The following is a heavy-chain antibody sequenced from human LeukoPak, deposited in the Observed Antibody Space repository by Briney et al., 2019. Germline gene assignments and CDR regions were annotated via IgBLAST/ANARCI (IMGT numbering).Heavy chain of an antibody. D-gene: IGHD6-19*01. Sequence: GESLKISCNVSGYSFATYWIGWVRLMPGKGLECMGIIYPGDSDTRYSPSFQGQVTISADKSISTAYLQWSSLRPSDTAMYYCAGRAVASSVGNFWFDSWGQGTLVTVSS. CDR2: IYPGDSDT. CDR1: GYSFATYW. V-gene: IGHV5-51*01. CDR3: AGRAVASSVGNFWFDS. J-gene: IGHJ5*01.